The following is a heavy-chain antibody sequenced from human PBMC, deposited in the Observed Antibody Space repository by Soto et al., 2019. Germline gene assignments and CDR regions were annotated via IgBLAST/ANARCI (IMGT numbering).Heavy chain of an antibody. CDR3: ARDLSYDYSNWFDP. V-gene: IGHV1-69*13. CDR2: IIPIFGTA. J-gene: IGHJ5*02. D-gene: IGHD4-4*01. CDR1: GGTFSSYA. Sequence: SVKVSCKASGGTFSSYAISWVRQAPGQGLEWMGGIIPIFGTANYAQKFQGRVTITADESTSTAYMELSSLRSEDTAVYYCARDLSYDYSNWFDPWGQGTLVTVSS.